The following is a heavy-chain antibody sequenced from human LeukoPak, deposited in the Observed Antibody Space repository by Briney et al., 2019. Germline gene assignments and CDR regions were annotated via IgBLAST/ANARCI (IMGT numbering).Heavy chain of an antibody. Sequence: GGSLRLSCAASGFTFDDYAMHWVRQAPGKGLEWVSGISWNSGSIGYADSVKGRFTISRDNAKNSLYLQMNSLRAEDTALYYCAKTPYSSSWYGFDYWGQGTLVTVSS. CDR3: AKTPYSSSWYGFDY. CDR2: ISWNSGSI. J-gene: IGHJ4*02. V-gene: IGHV3-9*01. CDR1: GFTFDDYA. D-gene: IGHD6-13*01.